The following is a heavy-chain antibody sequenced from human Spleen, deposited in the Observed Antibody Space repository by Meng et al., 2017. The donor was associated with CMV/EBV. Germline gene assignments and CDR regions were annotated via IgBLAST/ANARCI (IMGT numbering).Heavy chain of an antibody. CDR1: GYTFTAYY. D-gene: IGHD6-19*01. CDR3: AREGGAVAGPRQNWFDP. Sequence: ASVKVSCKASGYTFTAYYMHWVRQAPGQGLEWMGWINPNSGGTNYAQKFQGRVTMTRDTSISTAYMELSRLRSDDTAVYYCAREGGAVAGPRQNWFDPWGQGTLVTVSS. CDR2: INPNSGGT. V-gene: IGHV1-2*02. J-gene: IGHJ5*02.